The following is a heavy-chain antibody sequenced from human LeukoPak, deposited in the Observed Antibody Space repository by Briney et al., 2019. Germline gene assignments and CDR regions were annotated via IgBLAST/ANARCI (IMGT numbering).Heavy chain of an antibody. CDR2: ISYDGSNK. D-gene: IGHD3-3*01. CDR1: GFTFSSYG. V-gene: IGHV3-30*18. J-gene: IGHJ4*02. Sequence: GGSLRLSCAASGFTFSSYGMHWVRQAPGKGLEWVAVISYDGSNKYYADSVKGRFTISRDNSKNTLYLQMNSLRAEDTAVYYRAKAGAPSPSWIFGVVIDYWGQGTLVTVSS. CDR3: AKAGAPSPSWIFGVVIDY.